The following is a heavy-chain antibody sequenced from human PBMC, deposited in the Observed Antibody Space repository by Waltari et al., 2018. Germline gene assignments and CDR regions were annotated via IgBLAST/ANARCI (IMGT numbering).Heavy chain of an antibody. V-gene: IGHV3-15*01. CDR2: MKRKTAGGTV. J-gene: IGHJ6*02. CDR1: GFSFNVAW. CDR3: TTGGGRNGMGV. D-gene: IGHD3-16*01. Sequence: EVQVVESGGGLAKPGGSLRLSCVVSGFSFNVAWMSWVRQTPGKGLEWVCRMKRKTAGGTVDYATPVKGRFTISRDDSKNTVYLQMSSLNTDDTAVYYCTTGGGRNGMGVWGQGTTVTVSS.